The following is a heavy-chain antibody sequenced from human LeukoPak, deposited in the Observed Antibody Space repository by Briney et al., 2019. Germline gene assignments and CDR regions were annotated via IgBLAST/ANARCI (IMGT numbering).Heavy chain of an antibody. CDR3: AKLXDGSGLAYYFDY. CDR2: ISGSGFNT. J-gene: IGHJ4*02. Sequence: XAXXGFTFNNYGMSWVRQAPGKGLEWVSAISGSGFNTYYADSVKGRFTISRDNSKNTLYLQMNSLRAEDTAVYYCAKLXDGSGLAYYFDYWGQGTLVTVSS. V-gene: IGHV3-23*01. CDR1: GFTFNNYG. D-gene: IGHD3-10*01.